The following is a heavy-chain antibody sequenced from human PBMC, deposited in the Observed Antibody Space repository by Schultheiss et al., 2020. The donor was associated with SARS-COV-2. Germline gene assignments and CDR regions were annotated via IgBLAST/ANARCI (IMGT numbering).Heavy chain of an antibody. CDR3: AKYDFWSDKGAFDI. CDR2: IYSCGST. D-gene: IGHD3-3*01. J-gene: IGHJ3*02. CDR1: GFTFSDYY. Sequence: GESLKISCAASGFTFSDYYMSWIRQAPGKGLEWVSVIYSCGSTYYADSVKGRFTISRDNSKNTLYLQMNSLRAEDTAVYYCAKYDFWSDKGAFDIWGQGTMVTVSS. V-gene: IGHV3-66*02.